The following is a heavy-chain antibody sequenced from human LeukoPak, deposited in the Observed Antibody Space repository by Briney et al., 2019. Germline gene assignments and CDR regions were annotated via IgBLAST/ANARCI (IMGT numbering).Heavy chain of an antibody. J-gene: IGHJ4*02. D-gene: IGHD2-8*01. Sequence: PGGSLRLSCVASGFTFSSYSMNWVRQAPGKGLEWVSSISSSNSFIYYADSVKGRFTISRGDAKNSLYLQMKRGRADDTAVYYCASRYCTNGVCHFDYWGQGTLVTVSS. CDR2: ISSSNSFI. CDR3: ASRYCTNGVCHFDY. V-gene: IGHV3-21*01. CDR1: GFTFSSYS.